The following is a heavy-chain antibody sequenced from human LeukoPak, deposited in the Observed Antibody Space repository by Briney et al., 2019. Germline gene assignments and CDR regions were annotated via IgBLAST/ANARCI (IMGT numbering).Heavy chain of an antibody. D-gene: IGHD3-9*01. J-gene: IGHJ4*02. V-gene: IGHV4-59*01. CDR3: ARGDDNDILTQVYFDY. Sequence: SETLSLTCTVSGGSISSYYWSWIRQPPGKGLEWIGYIYYSGSTNYNPSLKSRVTILVDTSKNQFSLKLSSVTAADTAVYYCARGDDNDILTQVYFDYWGQGTLVTVSS. CDR2: IYYSGST. CDR1: GGSISSYY.